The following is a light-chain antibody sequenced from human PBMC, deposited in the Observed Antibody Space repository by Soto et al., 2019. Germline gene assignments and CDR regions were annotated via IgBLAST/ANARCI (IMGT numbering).Light chain of an antibody. CDR3: SSYTSSSNG. J-gene: IGLJ3*02. V-gene: IGLV2-14*01. CDR1: SSDVCGYNY. Sequence: QSALTQPASVSGSPGQSITISCTGTSSDVCGYNYVSWYQQYPRKAPKLMIYDVSNRPSGVSNRFSGSKSGKTASLTISGLQAEDEADYYCSSYTSSSNGFGGGTKVTVL. CDR2: DVS.